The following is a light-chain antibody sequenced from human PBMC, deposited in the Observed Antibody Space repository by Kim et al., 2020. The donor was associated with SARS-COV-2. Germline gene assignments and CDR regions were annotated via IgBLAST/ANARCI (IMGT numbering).Light chain of an antibody. V-gene: IGKV3-15*01. CDR1: QSVSDN. CDR2: GAS. Sequence: SLGERATLACRASQSVSDNLAWYQQTPGQAPRLLIYGASTRATGIPARFSGSGSGTEFTLTISSLQSEDSAVYYCQQYDDWPPWTFGQGTKVDIK. J-gene: IGKJ1*01. CDR3: QQYDDWPPWT.